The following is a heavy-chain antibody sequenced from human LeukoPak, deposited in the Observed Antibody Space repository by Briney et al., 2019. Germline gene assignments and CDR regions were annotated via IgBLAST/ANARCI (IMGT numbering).Heavy chain of an antibody. Sequence: GESLKISCKGSGYSFTTYWIGWVRQMPGKGLEWTGFIYPGDSETRYSPSFQGQVTISADKSISTAYVQWTSLQASDTAMYYCARRGSRSSGVYYGLDVWGQGTTVTVSS. CDR1: GYSFTTYW. V-gene: IGHV5-51*01. D-gene: IGHD6-6*01. J-gene: IGHJ6*02. CDR3: ARRGSRSSGVYYGLDV. CDR2: IYPGDSET.